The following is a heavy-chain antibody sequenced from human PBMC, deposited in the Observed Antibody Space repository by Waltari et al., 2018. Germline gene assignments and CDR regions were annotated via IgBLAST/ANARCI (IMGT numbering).Heavy chain of an antibody. V-gene: IGHV1-18*01. J-gene: IGHJ6*03. CDR2: ISPYNDDK. CDR3: ARDYWTTGSGRHLSFMDV. CDR1: GYNFRVYG. Sequence: QVQLLQSGSDLKKPGASVTVSCRASGYNFRVYGISWVRQASGQGLEWMGWISPYNDDKRYAQKFQGRLTMTTDTSTRTAYMQLRSLRSDDTAVYYCARDYWTTGSGRHLSFMDVWGKGTTVIISS. D-gene: IGHD6-19*01.